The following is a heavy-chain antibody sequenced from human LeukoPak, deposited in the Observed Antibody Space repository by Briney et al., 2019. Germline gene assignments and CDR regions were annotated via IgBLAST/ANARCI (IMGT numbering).Heavy chain of an antibody. D-gene: IGHD6-19*01. CDR2: IYHSGTT. CDR3: CCSGRYMDY. Sequence: SETLSLTCAVSGYSISSGYFWGWIRQSPGKGLEWIASIYHSGTTYYNPSLKSRVTMSVDTSKNQFSLKLSSVTAADTAVYYCCCSGRYMDYWGQGTLVTVSS. CDR1: GYSISSGYF. V-gene: IGHV4-38-2*01. J-gene: IGHJ4*02.